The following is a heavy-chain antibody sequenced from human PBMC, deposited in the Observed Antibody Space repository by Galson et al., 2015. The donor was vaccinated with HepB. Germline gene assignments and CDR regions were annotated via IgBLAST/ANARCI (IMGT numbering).Heavy chain of an antibody. D-gene: IGHD1-7*01. CDR3: TRDSLGNYQFDY. CDR2: INPSGGTT. V-gene: IGHV1-46*01. J-gene: IGHJ4*02. CDR1: GYTFTNYY. Sequence: SVKVSCKASGYTFTNYYIHWVRQTPGQGLEWMGIINPSGGTTSYPQKFQGRVTVTRDASTNTVYMELNSLRSDDTALYYCTRDSLGNYQFDYWGQGTLVTVSS.